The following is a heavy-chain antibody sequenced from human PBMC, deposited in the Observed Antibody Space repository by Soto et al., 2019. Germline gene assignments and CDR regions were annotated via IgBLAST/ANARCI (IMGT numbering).Heavy chain of an antibody. CDR1: GGSISSGDYY. CDR3: ARHPGYYDILTGYTTYYFDY. D-gene: IGHD3-9*01. CDR2: IYYSRST. J-gene: IGHJ4*02. Sequence: PSETLSLTCTVSGGSISSGDYYWSWIRQPPGKGLEWIGYIYYSRSTYYNPSLKSRVTISLDTPKNQFSLKLSSVTAADTAVYYCARHPGYYDILTGYTTYYFDYWGQGILVTVSS. V-gene: IGHV4-30-4*01.